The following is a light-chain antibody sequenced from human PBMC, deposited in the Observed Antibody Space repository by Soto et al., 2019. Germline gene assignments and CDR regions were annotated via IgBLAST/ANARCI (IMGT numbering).Light chain of an antibody. CDR3: QQYNNWGLS. J-gene: IGKJ4*01. CDR1: ENVGTN. Sequence: IVLTQSPATLPVSPGERVTLSCRASENVGTNLAWYQQRPGQPPRLLIYGSSTRATGISATFSGSGSRTELTLTISRLQSEDSAVYYCQQYNNWGLSFGGGTRVEIK. V-gene: IGKV3D-15*01. CDR2: GSS.